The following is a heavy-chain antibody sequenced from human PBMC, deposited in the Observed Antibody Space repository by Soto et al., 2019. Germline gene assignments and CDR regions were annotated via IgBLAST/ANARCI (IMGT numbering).Heavy chain of an antibody. CDR2: IYSGGST. Sequence: ILSCAASGFIVSSNYMSWVRQAPGKGLEWVSVIYSGGSTYYADSVKGRFTISRDNSKNTLYLQMNSLRAEDTAVYYCATASCSSTSCYPYYYYYYGMDVWGQGTTVTVSS. J-gene: IGHJ6*02. CDR3: ATASCSSTSCYPYYYYYYGMDV. V-gene: IGHV3-53*01. D-gene: IGHD2-2*01. CDR1: GFIVSSNY.